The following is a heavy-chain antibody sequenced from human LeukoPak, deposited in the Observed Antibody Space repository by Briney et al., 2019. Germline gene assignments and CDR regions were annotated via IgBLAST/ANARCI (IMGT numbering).Heavy chain of an antibody. CDR1: GFTFSNRNL. CDR3: ACLSWWEECSSNTCYSPADV. V-gene: IGHV3-7*02. J-gene: IGHJ6*02. Sequence: GGSLRLSCEASGFTFSNRNLMTWGRHAPGKGQEGLASRKHDGSVKYYVGSVKGRFSITRKFAKYSLYLQMNSLRAEDTAVSYCACLSWWEECSSNTCYSPADVWGQGTTVTVSS. D-gene: IGHD2-2*01. CDR2: RKHDGSVK.